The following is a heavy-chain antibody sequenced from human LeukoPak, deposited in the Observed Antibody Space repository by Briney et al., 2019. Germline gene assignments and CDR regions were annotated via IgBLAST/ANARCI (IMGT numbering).Heavy chain of an antibody. Sequence: QPGGSLRLSCAASGFTFSSYGMHWVRQAPGKGLEWVAFIRYDGSNKYYADSVKGRFTISRDNSKNTLYLQMNSLRAEDTAVYYCAKKIAARPSVYYYYYMDVWGKGTTVTVSS. J-gene: IGHJ6*03. CDR3: AKKIAARPSVYYYYYMDV. V-gene: IGHV3-30*02. CDR2: IRYDGSNK. CDR1: GFTFSSYG. D-gene: IGHD6-6*01.